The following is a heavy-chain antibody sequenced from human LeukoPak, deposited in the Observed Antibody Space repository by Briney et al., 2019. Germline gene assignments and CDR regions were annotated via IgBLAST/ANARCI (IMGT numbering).Heavy chain of an antibody. J-gene: IGHJ4*02. Sequence: GGSLRLSCAASGFTFSSYEMNWVRQAPGKGLEWVSYISSSGSTIYYADSVKGRFTISRDNAKNSLYLQMNSLRAEDTAVYYCVSGTIFGVAITDYWGQGTLVTVSS. CDR2: ISSSGSTI. CDR1: GFTFSSYE. D-gene: IGHD3-3*01. V-gene: IGHV3-48*03. CDR3: VSGTIFGVAITDY.